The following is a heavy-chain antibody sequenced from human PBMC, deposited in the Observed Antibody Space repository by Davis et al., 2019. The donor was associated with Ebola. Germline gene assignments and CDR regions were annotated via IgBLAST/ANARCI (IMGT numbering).Heavy chain of an antibody. Sequence: MPSETLSLTCTVSGGSVSSGRYYWSWIRQPPGKGLEWIGYICYSGSTNYNPSLKRRDTISVDTSKNQFSLKLHSVTAADTAVYYCARLPLAYYYDSSGYYSLATYFDYWGQGTLVTVSS. J-gene: IGHJ4*02. D-gene: IGHD3-22*01. CDR3: ARLPLAYYYDSSGYYSLATYFDY. V-gene: IGHV4-61*01. CDR1: GGSVSSGRYY. CDR2: ICYSGST.